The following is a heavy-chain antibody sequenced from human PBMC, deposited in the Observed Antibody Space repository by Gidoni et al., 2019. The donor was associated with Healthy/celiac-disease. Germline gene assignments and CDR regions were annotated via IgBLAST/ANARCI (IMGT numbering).Heavy chain of an antibody. CDR1: GGSISSYY. Sequence: QVQLQESGPGLVKPSETLSLTCTVSGGSISSYYGSWIRQPPGKGLEWIWYNYSSGSTNYNPSLKSRVTISVDTSKNQFSLKLSSVTAADTAVYYCARLYYYDSSGYYLDWGQGTLVTVSS. D-gene: IGHD3-22*01. J-gene: IGHJ4*02. CDR3: ARLYYYDSSGYYLD. CDR2: NYSSGST. V-gene: IGHV4-59*08.